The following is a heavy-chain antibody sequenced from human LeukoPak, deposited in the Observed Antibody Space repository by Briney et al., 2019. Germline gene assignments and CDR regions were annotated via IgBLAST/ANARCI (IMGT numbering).Heavy chain of an antibody. CDR2: ISGSGGST. CDR1: GFTFSSYA. CDR3: AKDPYYYDSSGYYPVYYFDY. J-gene: IGHJ4*02. D-gene: IGHD3-22*01. Sequence: GGSLRLSCAASGFTFSSYAMSWVRQAPGKGLEWVSAISGSGGSTYYADSVKGRFTISRDNSKNTLYPQMNSLRAEDTAVYYCAKDPYYYDSSGYYPVYYFDYWGQGTLVTVSS. V-gene: IGHV3-23*01.